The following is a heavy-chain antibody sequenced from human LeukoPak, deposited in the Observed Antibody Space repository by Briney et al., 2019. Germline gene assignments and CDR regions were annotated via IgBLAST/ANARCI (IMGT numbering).Heavy chain of an antibody. D-gene: IGHD3-22*01. V-gene: IGHV3-23*01. J-gene: IGHJ4*02. CDR1: GFTFSNYA. CDR2: INGKGGST. Sequence: GGSLRLSCAASGFTFSNYAMSWVRQAPGKGLEWVSSINGKGGSTYYADSVKGRFTISRDNSKNTLYLQMNSLRAEDTAVYYCAKGLFTYYYDSSGYGLDYWGQGTLVTVSS. CDR3: AKGLFTYYYDSSGYGLDY.